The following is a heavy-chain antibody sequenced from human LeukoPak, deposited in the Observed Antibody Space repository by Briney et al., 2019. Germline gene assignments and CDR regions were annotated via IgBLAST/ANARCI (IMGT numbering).Heavy chain of an antibody. V-gene: IGHV3-11*06. CDR2: ISSSSSYT. Sequence: LSLTCTVSGGSISSYYWSWIRQAPGKGLEWVSYISSSSSYTNYADSVKGRFTISRDNAKNSLYLQMNGLRAEDTAVYYCARESYSSSWYVWQEIDYWGQGTLVTVSS. D-gene: IGHD6-13*01. CDR3: ARESYSSSWYVWQEIDY. CDR1: GGSISSYY. J-gene: IGHJ4*02.